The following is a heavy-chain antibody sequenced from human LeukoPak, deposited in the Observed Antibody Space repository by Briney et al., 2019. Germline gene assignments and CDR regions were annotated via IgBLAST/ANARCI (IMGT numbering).Heavy chain of an antibody. CDR3: ARSRSGWNYYYMDV. V-gene: IGHV1-69*13. J-gene: IGHJ6*03. D-gene: IGHD6-19*01. CDR1: GGTFSSYA. Sequence: ASVKVSCKASGGTFSSYAISWVRQAPGQGLEWMGGIIPIFGTANYAQKFQGRVTITADESTSTAYMELSSLRSEDTAVYYCARSRSGWNYYYMDVWGKGTTVTVSS. CDR2: IIPIFGTA.